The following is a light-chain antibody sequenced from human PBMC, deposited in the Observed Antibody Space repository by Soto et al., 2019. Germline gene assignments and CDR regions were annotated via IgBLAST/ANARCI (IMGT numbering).Light chain of an antibody. V-gene: IGKV3-20*01. CDR2: GAS. J-gene: IGKJ1*01. CDR3: QQYGSSLQGT. CDR1: QSVSSSY. Sequence: ESVLPQSSGTLSFSPVEISKLSLLSSQSVSSSYLAWYQQKPGQAPRLPIYGASSRATGIPDRFSGSGSGTDFTLTISRLEPEDFAVYYCQQYGSSLQGTVGQGTQVDI.